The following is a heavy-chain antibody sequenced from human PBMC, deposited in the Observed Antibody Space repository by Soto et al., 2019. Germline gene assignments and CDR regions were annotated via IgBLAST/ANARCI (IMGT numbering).Heavy chain of an antibody. D-gene: IGHD3-22*01. Sequence: TGGSLRLSCAASGFTVSSNYMSWVRQAPGKGLEWVSVIYSGGSTYYADSVKGRFTISRDNSKNTLYLQMNSLRAEDTAVYYCARTYDSRAYYYYYGMDVWGQGTTVTVSS. CDR1: GFTVSSNY. CDR2: IYSGGST. V-gene: IGHV3-53*01. J-gene: IGHJ6*02. CDR3: ARTYDSRAYYYYYGMDV.